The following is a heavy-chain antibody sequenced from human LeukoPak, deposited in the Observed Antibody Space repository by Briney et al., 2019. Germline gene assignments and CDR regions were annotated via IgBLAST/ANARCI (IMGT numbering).Heavy chain of an antibody. CDR1: GGSISSYY. J-gene: IGHJ6*03. V-gene: IGHV4-59*01. CDR3: SRDGGGAGYDFWSGYYPYDHYYYYMDV. Sequence: SETLSLTCTVSGGSISSYYWSWIRQPPGKGREWIGYIYYSGSTNYNPSLKSRVTISVDTSKNPFSLKLRSVTAADTAEYYCSRDGGGAGYDFWSGYYPYDHYYYYMDVWGKGTTVTVSS. CDR2: IYYSGST. D-gene: IGHD3-3*01.